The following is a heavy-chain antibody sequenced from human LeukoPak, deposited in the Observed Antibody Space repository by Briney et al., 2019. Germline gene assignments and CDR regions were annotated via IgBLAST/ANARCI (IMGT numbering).Heavy chain of an antibody. V-gene: IGHV3-23*01. Sequence: PGGSLRLSCAASGFTFSRSAMTWVRQTPGKGLDWVSSISSSGNTYYADSVKGRFTISRDNSKNMLYLQMNSLRAEDTAVYYCAKDHNWSDGYYYYVMDVWGQGTTVTVSS. CDR3: AKDHNWSDGYYYYVMDV. CDR2: ISSSGNT. D-gene: IGHD1-1*01. CDR1: GFTFSRSA. J-gene: IGHJ6*02.